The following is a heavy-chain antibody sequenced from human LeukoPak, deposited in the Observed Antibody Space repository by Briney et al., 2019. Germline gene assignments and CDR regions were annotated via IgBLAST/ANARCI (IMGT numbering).Heavy chain of an antibody. D-gene: IGHD4-17*01. CDR3: ARDNDYGDYFNWFDP. CDR2: IKQDGSEK. V-gene: IGHV3-7*01. CDR1: GFTFSSYW. Sequence: GGSLRLSCAASGFTFSSYWMSWVRQAPGKGLEWVANIKQDGSEKYYVDSVKGRFTISRDNAKNSLYLQMNSLRAEDTAVYYCARDNDYGDYFNWFDPWGQGTLVTVSS. J-gene: IGHJ5*02.